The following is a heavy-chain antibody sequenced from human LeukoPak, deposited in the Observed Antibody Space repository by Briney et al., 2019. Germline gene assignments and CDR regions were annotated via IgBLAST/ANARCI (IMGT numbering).Heavy chain of an antibody. CDR1: GFTFDDYA. J-gene: IGHJ3*02. CDR3: AKIIQLGSQDAFDI. V-gene: IGHV3-9*01. Sequence: GGSLRLSCAASGFTFDDYAMHWVRQAPGKGLEWVSSISWNSGSIGYADSVKGRFTISRDNAKNSLYLQMNSLRAEDTALYYCAKIIQLGSQDAFDIWGQGAMVTVSP. D-gene: IGHD2-2*01. CDR2: ISWNSGSI.